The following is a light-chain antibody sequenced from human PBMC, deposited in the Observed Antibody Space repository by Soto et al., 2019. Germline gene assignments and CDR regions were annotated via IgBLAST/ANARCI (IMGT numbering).Light chain of an antibody. J-gene: IGLJ1*01. CDR2: DVS. V-gene: IGLV2-14*01. Sequence: QSVLTQPASVSGSPGQSITISCTGTSSDVGGYNFVSWYQLHPGKAPKLMIFDVSNRPSGVSDRFSGSKSGNTASLTISGLQADYEADYYCSSYISGSIPFVFGTGTKLTVL. CDR1: SSDVGGYNF. CDR3: SSYISGSIPFV.